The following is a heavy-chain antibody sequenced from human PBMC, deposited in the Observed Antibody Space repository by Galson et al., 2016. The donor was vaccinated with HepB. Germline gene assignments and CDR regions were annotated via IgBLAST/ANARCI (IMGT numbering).Heavy chain of an antibody. D-gene: IGHD2-15*01. Sequence: QSGAEVKKPGESLKISCKGSGYSFTTYWIGWVRQMPGKGLEWMGIIYPGDSDTTYSPAFQGQVTISADKSLSTAYLQWSSLKASDTAMYYCTRGSIYCSGGSCYSRWFDPWGQGTLVTVSS. V-gene: IGHV5-51*01. CDR2: IYPGDSDT. J-gene: IGHJ5*02. CDR1: GYSFTTYW. CDR3: TRGSIYCSGGSCYSRWFDP.